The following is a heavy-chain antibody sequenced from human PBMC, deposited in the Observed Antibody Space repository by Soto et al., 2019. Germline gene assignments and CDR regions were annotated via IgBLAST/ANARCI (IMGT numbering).Heavy chain of an antibody. CDR1: GFTFSKYS. CDR2: ITSSSNTI. CDR3: ARDSSSYSGMDI. V-gene: IGHV3-48*02. Sequence: EVQVVESGGGLVQPGGSLRLSCAASGFTFSKYSMNWVRQAPGKGLEWVSYITSSSNTIYYADSVKGRFTISRDNAKNALYLQVNSLRDEDTAVYYCARDSSSYSGMDIWGQGTTVTVSS. D-gene: IGHD2-21*01. J-gene: IGHJ6*02.